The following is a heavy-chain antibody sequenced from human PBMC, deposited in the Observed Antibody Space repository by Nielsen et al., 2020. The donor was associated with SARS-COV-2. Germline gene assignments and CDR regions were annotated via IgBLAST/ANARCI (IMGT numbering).Heavy chain of an antibody. V-gene: IGHV3-7*01. D-gene: IGHD2-15*01. CDR1: GFTFSDYW. CDR2: INGDGGDK. Sequence: GGSLRLSCEVSGFTFSDYWMTWVRQAPGKGLEWVASINGDGGDKYYVDSVKGRFAISRDNPKNSMYLQMGSLWAEDTAVYYCARVSLNADYYYGMDVWGQGTTVTVSS. J-gene: IGHJ6*02. CDR3: ARVSLNADYYYGMDV.